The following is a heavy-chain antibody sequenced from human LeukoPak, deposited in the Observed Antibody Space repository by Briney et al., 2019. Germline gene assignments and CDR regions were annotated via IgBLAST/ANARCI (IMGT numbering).Heavy chain of an antibody. Sequence: ASVKVSCKASGYTFTSYGISWVRQAPGQGLEWMGWISAYNGNTNYAQKLQGRVTMTTDTSTSTAYMELRSLRSDDTAVYYRARDPVSSGWYSLGAFDIWGQGTMVTVSS. CDR2: ISAYNGNT. CDR1: GYTFTSYG. V-gene: IGHV1-18*01. CDR3: ARDPVSSGWYSLGAFDI. J-gene: IGHJ3*02. D-gene: IGHD6-19*01.